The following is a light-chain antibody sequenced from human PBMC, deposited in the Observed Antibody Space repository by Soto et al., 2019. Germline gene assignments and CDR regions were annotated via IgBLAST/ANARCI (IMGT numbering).Light chain of an antibody. CDR3: CSYAGNYTYV. V-gene: IGLV2-11*01. Sequence: QSALTQPRSVSGSPGQSVAISCTGASSDVGGYNYVSWYQQHPDKAPKLIIYDINKRPSGVPDRFSGSKSDNTASLTISGLQAENETDYYCCSYAGNYTYVFGTATKVTVL. CDR1: SSDVGGYNY. J-gene: IGLJ1*01. CDR2: DIN.